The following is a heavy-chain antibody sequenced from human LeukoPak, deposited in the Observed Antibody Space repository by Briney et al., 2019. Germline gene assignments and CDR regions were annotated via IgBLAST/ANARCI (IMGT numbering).Heavy chain of an antibody. J-gene: IGHJ5*02. V-gene: IGHV3-21*01. D-gene: IGHD4-17*01. CDR2: ISSSSSYI. CDR1: RFTFSSYR. Sequence: GGSLRLSCAASRFTFSSYRMNWIRQAPGKGLELVSSISSSSSYIYYADSVKGRFTISRDNAKNSLYLQMNSLRAEDTAVYYCARDQGYGDSVNWFDPWGQGTLVTVSS. CDR3: ARDQGYGDSVNWFDP.